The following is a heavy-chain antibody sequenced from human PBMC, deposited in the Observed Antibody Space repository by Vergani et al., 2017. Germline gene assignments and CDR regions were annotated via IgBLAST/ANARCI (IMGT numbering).Heavy chain of an antibody. CDR3: ARRLLRGYSYGSFDY. CDR2: IYYSGST. J-gene: IGHJ4*02. V-gene: IGHV4-39*01. CDR1: CGSISSSSYY. Sequence: QLQLQESGPGLVKPSETLSLTCTVSCGSISSSSYYWGWIRQPPGKGLEWIGSIYYSGSTYYNPSLKSRVTISVDTSKNQFSLKLSSVTAADTAVYYCARRLLRGYSYGSFDYWGQGTLVTVSS. D-gene: IGHD5-18*01.